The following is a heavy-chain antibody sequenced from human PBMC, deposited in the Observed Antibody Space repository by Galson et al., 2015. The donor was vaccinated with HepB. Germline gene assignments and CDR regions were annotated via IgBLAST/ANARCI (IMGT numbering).Heavy chain of an antibody. J-gene: IGHJ4*02. D-gene: IGHD2-2*02. CDR3: ARLRGRFGYCSSTSCYKTYFDY. CDR1: GGSFSGYY. CDR2: INHSGST. Sequence: QVQLQESGPGLVKPSETLSLTCAVYGGSFSGYYWSWIRQPPGKGLEWIGEINHSGSTNYNPSLKSRVTISVDTSKNQFSLKLSSVTAADTAVYYCARLRGRFGYCSSTSCYKTYFDYWGQGTLVTVSS. V-gene: IGHV4-34*10.